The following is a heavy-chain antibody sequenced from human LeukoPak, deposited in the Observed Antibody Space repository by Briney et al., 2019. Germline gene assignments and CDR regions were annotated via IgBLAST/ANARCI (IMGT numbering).Heavy chain of an antibody. CDR3: ARDLKGYYDSSGSPGY. D-gene: IGHD3-22*01. Sequence: ASVKVSCKASGYTFTSYYMHWVRQAPGQGLEWMGIINPSGGSTSYAQKFQGRVTMTRDTSTSTVYMELSSLRSEDTAVYYYARDLKGYYDSSGSPGYWGQGTLVTVSS. CDR1: GYTFTSYY. V-gene: IGHV1-46*01. J-gene: IGHJ4*02. CDR2: INPSGGST.